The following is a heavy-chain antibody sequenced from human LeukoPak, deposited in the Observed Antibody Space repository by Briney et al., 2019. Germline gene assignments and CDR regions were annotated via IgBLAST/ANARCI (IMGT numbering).Heavy chain of an antibody. D-gene: IGHD3-10*01. CDR1: GYTLTQLF. CDR2: FDPEDGET. V-gene: IGHV1-24*01. Sequence: ASVPVSCLLSGYTLTQLFMHWVRQPPAKGRAGMGGFDPEDGETIYAQKFQGRDTMTEDTATDTAYMELIRLRSEDTAVYYCATDDSVRGVSFDYWGQGTLVTVSS. CDR3: ATDDSVRGVSFDY. J-gene: IGHJ4*02.